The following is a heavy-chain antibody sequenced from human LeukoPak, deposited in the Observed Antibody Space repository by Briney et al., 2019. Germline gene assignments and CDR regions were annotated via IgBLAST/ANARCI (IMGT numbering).Heavy chain of an antibody. D-gene: IGHD3-10*01. CDR2: IYHSGST. J-gene: IGHJ6*03. V-gene: IGHV4-38-2*02. Sequence: SETLSLTCTVSGYSISSGYYWGWIRQPPGKGLEWIGSIYHSGSTYYNPSLKSRVTISVDTSKNQFSLKLSSVTAADTAVYYCARVPPSSGTFRLDYYYYMDVWGKGTTVTVSS. CDR1: GYSISSGYY. CDR3: ARVPPSSGTFRLDYYYYMDV.